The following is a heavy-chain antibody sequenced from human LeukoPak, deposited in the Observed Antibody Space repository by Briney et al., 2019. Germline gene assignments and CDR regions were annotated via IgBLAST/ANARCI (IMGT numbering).Heavy chain of an antibody. V-gene: IGHV1-69*05. J-gene: IGHJ4*02. CDR1: GGTFSSYA. CDR3: AVRGEQLGIFDY. D-gene: IGHD6-6*01. CDR2: IIPIFGTA. Sequence: SVKVSCKASGGTFSSYAISWVRQAPGQGLEWMGGIIPIFGTANYAQKFQGRVTITTDESASTAYMELSSLRSEDTAVYYCAVRGEQLGIFDYWGQGTLVTVSS.